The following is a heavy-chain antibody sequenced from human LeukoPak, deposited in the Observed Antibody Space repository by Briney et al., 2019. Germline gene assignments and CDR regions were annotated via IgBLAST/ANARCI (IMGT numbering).Heavy chain of an antibody. Sequence: GGSLRLSCAASGFTFSGHVMYWVRQSPGAGLEWVSGISDSGGTIYSAHSVKGRFTISRDNSKNTLYLQMNSLRAEDTAVYYCGKRGHGYRGVDVWGQGAMVAVSS. CDR2: ISDSGGTI. CDR3: GKRGHGYRGVDV. D-gene: IGHD5-24*01. J-gene: IGHJ3*01. V-gene: IGHV3-23*01. CDR1: GFTFSGHV.